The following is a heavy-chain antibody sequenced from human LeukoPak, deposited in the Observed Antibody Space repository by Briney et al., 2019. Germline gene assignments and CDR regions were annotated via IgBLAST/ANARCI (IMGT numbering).Heavy chain of an antibody. Sequence: GASVKVSCKASGYTFTGYYMHWVRQAPGQGLEWMGWINPNSGGTNYAQKFQGRVTMTRDMSISTAYMELSRLRSDDTAVYYCARESMVRGVIAEPFFDYWGQGTLVTVSS. CDR1: GYTFTGYY. J-gene: IGHJ4*02. CDR3: ARESMVRGVIAEPFFDY. V-gene: IGHV1-2*02. CDR2: INPNSGGT. D-gene: IGHD3-10*01.